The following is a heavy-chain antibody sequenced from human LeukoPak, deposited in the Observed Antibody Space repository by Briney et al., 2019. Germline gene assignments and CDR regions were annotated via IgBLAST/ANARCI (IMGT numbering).Heavy chain of an antibody. CDR1: GDSISGYY. CDR3: ARAHSTNWHFAN. Sequence: SETLSLTCTVSGDSISGYYWSWIRQPPGKRLEWIGYVYYNGNSDYNPSLKSRVSILVDTSNNQLSLKLKSVTAADTAVYYCARAHSTNWHFANWGQGTLVTVS. CDR2: VYYNGNS. J-gene: IGHJ1*01. V-gene: IGHV4-59*01. D-gene: IGHD6-13*01.